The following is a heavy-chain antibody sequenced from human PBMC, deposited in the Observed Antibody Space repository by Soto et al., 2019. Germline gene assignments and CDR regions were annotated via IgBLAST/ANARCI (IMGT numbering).Heavy chain of an antibody. Sequence: SVKVSCKAPGGTFSSYAISWVRQAPGQGLEWMGRIIPIFGIANYAQKFQGRVTITADKSTSTAYMELSSLRSEDTAVYYCARAGGYCSGGSCYWFDPWGQGTLVTVSS. CDR1: GGTFSSYA. J-gene: IGHJ5*02. CDR3: ARAGGYCSGGSCYWFDP. D-gene: IGHD2-15*01. CDR2: IIPIFGIA. V-gene: IGHV1-69*04.